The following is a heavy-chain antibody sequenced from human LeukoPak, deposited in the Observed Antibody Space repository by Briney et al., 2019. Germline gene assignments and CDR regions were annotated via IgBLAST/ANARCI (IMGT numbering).Heavy chain of an antibody. Sequence: GGSLRLSCAASGFTFSSYAMSWVRQAPGKGLEWVSSISGSGGGTYYTDSVQGRFTMSRDNSKNTLSLQINSLRAEDTALYYCAKDKLGAGGQSDYWGQGTLVTVSS. V-gene: IGHV3-23*01. D-gene: IGHD6-13*01. CDR2: ISGSGGGT. CDR3: AKDKLGAGGQSDY. J-gene: IGHJ4*02. CDR1: GFTFSSYA.